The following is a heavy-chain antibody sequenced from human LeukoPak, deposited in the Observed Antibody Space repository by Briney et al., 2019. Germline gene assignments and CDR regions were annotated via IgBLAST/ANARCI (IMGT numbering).Heavy chain of an antibody. CDR3: ARGGTRLSDY. Sequence: GSLSLSCAASESTFSTYWMSWGRQAPEKGLEMVANIKQDGSEKYDLDSVKGRFTIAKTTTKNSHFLQMNSLTDETTAVYYSARGGTRLSDYGGQGTLVSVS. CDR2: IKQDGSEK. V-gene: IGHV3-7*01. J-gene: IGHJ4*02. CDR1: ESTFSTYW. D-gene: IGHD1-7*01.